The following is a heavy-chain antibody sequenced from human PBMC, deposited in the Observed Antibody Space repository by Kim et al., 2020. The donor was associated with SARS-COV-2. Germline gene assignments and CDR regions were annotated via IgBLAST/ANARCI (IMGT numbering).Heavy chain of an antibody. CDR1: GDSVSSNSAA. Sequence: SQTLSLTCAISGDSVSSNSAAWNWIRQSPSRGLEWLGRTYYRSKWYNDYAVSVKSRITINPDTSKNQFSLQLNSVTPEDTAVYYCARDRRYSSGWYSGARFYGMDVWGQGTTVTVSS. CDR2: TYYRSKWYN. J-gene: IGHJ6*02. CDR3: ARDRRYSSGWYSGARFYGMDV. V-gene: IGHV6-1*01. D-gene: IGHD6-19*01.